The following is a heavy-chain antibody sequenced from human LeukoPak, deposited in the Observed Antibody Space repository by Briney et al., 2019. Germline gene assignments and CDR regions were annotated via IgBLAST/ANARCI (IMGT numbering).Heavy chain of an antibody. CDR3: ARVSPLDPPPYGMDV. V-gene: IGHV3-21*01. CDR1: GFTFSSYS. CDR2: ISSSSSYI. Sequence: GGSLRLSCAASGFTFSSYSMNWVRQAPGKGLEWVSSISSSSSYIYYADSVQGRFTISRDNAKNSLYLQMNSLRAEDTAVYYCARVSPLDPPPYGMDVWGKGTTVTVSS. J-gene: IGHJ6*04. D-gene: IGHD1-1*01.